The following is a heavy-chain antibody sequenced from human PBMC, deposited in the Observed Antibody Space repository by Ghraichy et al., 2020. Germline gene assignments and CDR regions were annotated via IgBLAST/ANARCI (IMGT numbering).Heavy chain of an antibody. J-gene: IGHJ5*02. V-gene: IGHV1-69*02. D-gene: IGHD6-13*01. Sequence: SVKVSCKASGGTFSSYTISWVRQAPGQGLEWMGRIIPILGIANYAQKFQGRVTITADKSTSTAYMELSSLRSEDTAVYYCARGPLGIAAAGDPRFDPWGQGTLVTVSS. CDR3: ARGPLGIAAAGDPRFDP. CDR2: IIPILGIA. CDR1: GGTFSSYT.